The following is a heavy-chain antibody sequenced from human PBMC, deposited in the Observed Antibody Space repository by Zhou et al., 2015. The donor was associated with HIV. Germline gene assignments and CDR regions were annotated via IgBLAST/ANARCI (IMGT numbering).Heavy chain of an antibody. V-gene: IGHV3-33*01. J-gene: IGHJ4*02. Sequence: QVQLVESGGGVVQPGRSLRLSCAASGFTFSSYGMHWVRQAPGKGLEWVAVIWYDGSNIDYGDSVKGRFTISRDNSKNTLYLQMKNLRVEDTAVYFCVRDPTDILTGYYNPRFDNWGQGTLVTVSS. CDR2: IWYDGSNI. CDR1: GFTFSSYG. CDR3: VRDPTDILTGYYNPRFDN. D-gene: IGHD3-9*01.